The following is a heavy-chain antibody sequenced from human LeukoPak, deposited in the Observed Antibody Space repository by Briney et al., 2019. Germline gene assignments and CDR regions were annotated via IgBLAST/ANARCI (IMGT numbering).Heavy chain of an antibody. D-gene: IGHD3-10*01. V-gene: IGHV1-69*04. CDR3: ARVLTMVRGVISDYCYYYGMDV. J-gene: IGHJ6*02. CDR1: GGTFSSYA. CDR2: IIPILGIA. Sequence: GASVKVSCKASGGTFSSYAISWVRQAPGQGLEWMGRIIPILGIANYAQKFQGRVTITADKSTSTAYMELSSLRSEDTAVYYCARVLTMVRGVISDYCYYYGMDVWGQGTTVTVSS.